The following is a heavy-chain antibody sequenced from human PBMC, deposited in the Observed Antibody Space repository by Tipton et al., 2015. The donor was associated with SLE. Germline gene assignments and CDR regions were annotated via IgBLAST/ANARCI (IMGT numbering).Heavy chain of an antibody. CDR1: GFTFSSYS. V-gene: IGHV3-48*04. CDR3: ARAYYYDSSGLGAFDI. Sequence: SLRLSCAASGFTFSSYSMNWVRQAPGKGLEWVSYISSSSSTIYYADSVKGRFTISRDNAKNTLYLQMNSLRAEDTAVYYCARAYYYDSSGLGAFDIWGQGTMVTVSS. J-gene: IGHJ3*02. CDR2: ISSSSSTI. D-gene: IGHD3-22*01.